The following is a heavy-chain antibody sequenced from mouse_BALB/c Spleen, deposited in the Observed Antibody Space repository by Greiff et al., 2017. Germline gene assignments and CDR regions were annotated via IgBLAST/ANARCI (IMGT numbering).Heavy chain of an antibody. CDR2: ISSGGST. CDR1: GFTFSSYA. V-gene: IGHV5-6-5*01. J-gene: IGHJ3*01. D-gene: IGHD2-2*01. CDR3: ARERGYGYDWFAY. Sequence: EVMLVESGGGLVKPGGSLKLSCAASGFTFSSYAMSWVRQTPEKRLEWVASISSGGSTYYPDSVKGRFTISRDNARNILYLQMSSLRSEDTAMYYCARERGYGYDWFAYWGQGTLVTVSA.